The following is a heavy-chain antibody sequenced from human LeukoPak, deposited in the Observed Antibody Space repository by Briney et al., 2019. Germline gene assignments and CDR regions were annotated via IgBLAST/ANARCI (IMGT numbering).Heavy chain of an antibody. CDR1: GFTFSSYW. CDR2: ITLSSSTM. V-gene: IGHV3-48*01. J-gene: IGHJ4*02. D-gene: IGHD3-22*01. Sequence: PGGSLRLSCAASGFTFSSYWMSWVRQAPGKGLEWVSYITLSSSTMYYADSVKGRFTISRDNAKKSLYLQMNSLRADDTAFYYCAKDVAPYYYDSTGYPENWGQGTLVTVSS. CDR3: AKDVAPYYYDSTGYPEN.